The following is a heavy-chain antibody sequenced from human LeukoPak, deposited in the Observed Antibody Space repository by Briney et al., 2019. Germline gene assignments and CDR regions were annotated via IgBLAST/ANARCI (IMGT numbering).Heavy chain of an antibody. Sequence: PGGSLRLSCAASGFTFSSHWMHWVRQAPGKGLVWVSRVNSDGSYTSYADSVKGRFTISRDNAKNTLYLQMNSLRAEDTAVYYCARALVGGYYYGMDVWGQGTTVTVSS. CDR3: ARALVGGYYYGMDV. J-gene: IGHJ6*02. V-gene: IGHV3-74*01. CDR2: VNSDGSYT. CDR1: GFTFSSHW. D-gene: IGHD2-15*01.